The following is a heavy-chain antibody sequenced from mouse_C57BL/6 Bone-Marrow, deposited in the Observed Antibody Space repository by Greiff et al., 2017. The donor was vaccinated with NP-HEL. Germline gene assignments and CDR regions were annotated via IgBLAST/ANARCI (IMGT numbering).Heavy chain of an antibody. Sequence: DVHLVESEGGLVQPGSSMKLSCTASGFTFSDYYMAWVRQVPEKGLEWVANINYDGSSTYYLDSLKSRFIISRDNAKNILYLQMSSLKSEDTATYYCARGGFITTEFDYWGQGTTLTVSS. D-gene: IGHD1-1*01. J-gene: IGHJ2*01. CDR2: INYDGSST. CDR3: ARGGFITTEFDY. CDR1: GFTFSDYY. V-gene: IGHV5-16*01.